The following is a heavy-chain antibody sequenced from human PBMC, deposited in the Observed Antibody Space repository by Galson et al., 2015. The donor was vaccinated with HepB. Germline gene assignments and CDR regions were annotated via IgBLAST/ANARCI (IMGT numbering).Heavy chain of an antibody. Sequence: SLRLSCAASGFTSSTFGMHWVRQAPGKGLEWVAVISYDGSTKYYEDSVKGRFTISRDNSKNTLYLQMNSLRPEDTAMYYCAKIFGRGSTSYHYYYMDVWGKGTSVTVSS. J-gene: IGHJ6*03. D-gene: IGHD2-2*01. CDR2: ISYDGSTK. V-gene: IGHV3-30*18. CDR1: GFTSSTFG. CDR3: AKIFGRGSTSYHYYYMDV.